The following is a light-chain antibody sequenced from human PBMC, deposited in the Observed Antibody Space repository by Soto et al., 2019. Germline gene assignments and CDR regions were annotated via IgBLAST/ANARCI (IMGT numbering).Light chain of an antibody. V-gene: IGKV1-5*03. Sequence: DIEVTQSPSTLSASVGDRVTITCRASQSVSSWLAWYQQKPGKAPKLLIYRASNLDSGVPSRFSGSGSGTEFTLTIDNLQPDDFATYYCQHYKTYPLTFAAGTKV. J-gene: IGKJ4*01. CDR2: RAS. CDR3: QHYKTYPLT. CDR1: QSVSSW.